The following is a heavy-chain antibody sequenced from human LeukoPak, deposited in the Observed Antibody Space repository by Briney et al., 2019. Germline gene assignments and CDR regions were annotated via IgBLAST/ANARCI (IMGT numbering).Heavy chain of an antibody. D-gene: IGHD3-3*01. CDR3: ARDHLANLASRLFDP. J-gene: IGHJ5*02. CDR2: IHHSGRT. CDR1: GGSFSGYY. V-gene: IGHV4-34*01. Sequence: SETLSLTCAVYGGSFSGYYWSWIRQPPGKGLEWVASIHHSGRTYYNPSLKSRVTISVDTSKNQFSLKLSSVTAADTAVYYCARDHLANLASRLFDPWGQGTLVTVSS.